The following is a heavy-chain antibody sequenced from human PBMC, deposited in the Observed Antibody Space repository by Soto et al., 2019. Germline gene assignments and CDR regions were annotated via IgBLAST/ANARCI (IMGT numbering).Heavy chain of an antibody. CDR2: IWYDGSKK. CDR1: GFTFSSYG. V-gene: IGHV3-33*01. J-gene: IGHJ5*02. CDR3: ARAGRYYDSSADNWFDP. Sequence: VGSLRLSCAASGFTFSSYGMHWVRQAPGKGLEWVAVIWYDGSKKYYADSVKGRFTISRDNSKNTLYLQMNSLRAEDTAVYYCARAGRYYDSSADNWFDPWGQGTLVTVSS. D-gene: IGHD3-22*01.